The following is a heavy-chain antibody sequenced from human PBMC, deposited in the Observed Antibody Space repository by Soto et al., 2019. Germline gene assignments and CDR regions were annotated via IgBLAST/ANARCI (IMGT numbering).Heavy chain of an antibody. CDR2: ISYDGSNK. V-gene: IGHV3-30*18. J-gene: IGHJ6*02. CDR1: GFTFSSYG. Sequence: GGSLRLSCAASGFTFSSYGMHWVRQAPGKGLEWVAVISYDGSNKYYADSVKGRFTTSRDNSKNTLYLQMNSLRAEDTAVYYCAKESVHNEGMDVWGQGTTVTVSS. D-gene: IGHD1-1*01. CDR3: AKESVHNEGMDV.